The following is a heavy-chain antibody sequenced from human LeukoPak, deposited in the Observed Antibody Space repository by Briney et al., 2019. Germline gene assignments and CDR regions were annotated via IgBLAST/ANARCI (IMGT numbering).Heavy chain of an antibody. V-gene: IGHV1-18*01. D-gene: IGHD3-3*01. J-gene: IGHJ6*03. CDR1: GGTFSSYA. Sequence: ASVKVSCKASGGTFSSYAISWVRQAPGQGLEWMGWISAYNGNTNYAQKLQGRVTMTTDTSTSTAYMELRSLRSDDAAVYYCARLSWIFGVVIIPLSMDVWGKGTTVTVSS. CDR2: ISAYNGNT. CDR3: ARLSWIFGVVIIPLSMDV.